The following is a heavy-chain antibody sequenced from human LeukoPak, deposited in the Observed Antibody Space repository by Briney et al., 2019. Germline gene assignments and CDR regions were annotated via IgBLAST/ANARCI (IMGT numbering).Heavy chain of an antibody. Sequence: SETLSLTCTVSGYSISSGYYWGWIRQPPGKGLEWIGSIYHSGSTYYNPFLKSRVTMSGDTSKNQFSLKLTSVTAADTAVYYCARVSSSWYQDWYFDLWGRGTLVTVSS. CDR2: IYHSGST. CDR1: GYSISSGYY. CDR3: ARVSSSWYQDWYFDL. D-gene: IGHD6-13*01. V-gene: IGHV4-38-2*02. J-gene: IGHJ2*01.